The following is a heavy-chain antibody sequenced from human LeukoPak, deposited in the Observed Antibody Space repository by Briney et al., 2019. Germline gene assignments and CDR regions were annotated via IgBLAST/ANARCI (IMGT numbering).Heavy chain of an antibody. Sequence: ASVKVSCKASGYTFTSYGISWVRQAPGQGLEWMGWISGYNDNTESAQKIQGRVTMTTDTSTSTAYMELRSLRSDDTAVYYCARDAGFYDSSGYYYGYWGQGTLVTVSS. CDR2: ISGYNDNT. V-gene: IGHV1-18*01. J-gene: IGHJ4*02. D-gene: IGHD3-22*01. CDR3: ARDAGFYDSSGYYYGY. CDR1: GYTFTSYG.